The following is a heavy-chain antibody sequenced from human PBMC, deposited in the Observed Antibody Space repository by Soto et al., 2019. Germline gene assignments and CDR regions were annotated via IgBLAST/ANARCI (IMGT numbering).Heavy chain of an antibody. CDR2: INEDGSEI. CDR1: GFTFSSSW. V-gene: IGHV3-7*01. Sequence: GGSLRLSCAASGFTFSSSWMTWVRQAPGRGLEWVANINEDGSEIYYADSVKGRFTISRDDAKNSLYLQMNSLRAEDTAVYYCASRYSSGWAFDPWGQGTLVTVSS. CDR3: ASRYSSGWAFDP. J-gene: IGHJ5*02. D-gene: IGHD6-19*01.